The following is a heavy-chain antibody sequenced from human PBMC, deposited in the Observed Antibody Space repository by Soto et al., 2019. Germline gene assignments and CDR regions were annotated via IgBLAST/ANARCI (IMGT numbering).Heavy chain of an antibody. D-gene: IGHD1-1*01. CDR1: GFTFSSYA. V-gene: IGHV3-30-3*01. J-gene: IGHJ4*02. CDR3: ARERTDESSYFDY. Sequence: GGSLRLSCAASGFTFSSYAMHWVRQAPGKGLEWVAVISYDGSNKYYADSVKGRFTISRDNSKNTLYLQMNSLRAEDTAVYYCARERTDESSYFDYWGQGTLVTVSS. CDR2: ISYDGSNK.